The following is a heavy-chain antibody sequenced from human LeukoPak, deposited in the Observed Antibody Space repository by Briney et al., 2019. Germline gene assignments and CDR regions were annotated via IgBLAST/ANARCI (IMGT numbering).Heavy chain of an antibody. CDR1: GFTFKKYW. CDR2: IKEDGSET. CDR3: AKDRQLVPWFDP. D-gene: IGHD6-13*01. J-gene: IGHJ5*02. Sequence: PGESLRLSCAASGFTFKKYWMNWVRQVPGKGLECLANIKEDGSETYYADSVKGRFTISRDNSKNTLYLQMNSLRAEDTAVYYCAKDRQLVPWFDPWGQGTLVTVSS. V-gene: IGHV3-7*03.